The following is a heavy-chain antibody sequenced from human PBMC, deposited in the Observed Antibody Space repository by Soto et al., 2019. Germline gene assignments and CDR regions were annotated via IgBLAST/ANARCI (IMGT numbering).Heavy chain of an antibody. Sequence: GASVKVSCKASGYNFTSYDITWVRQAPGQGLEWMGWISTYHGHIKYAQKFQGRVTVTTDTSTSTAYMDLRSLRSDDTAVYYCARGKGRISLFGDVFNPVMDVWGQGITVTVSS. CDR3: ARGKGRISLFGDVFNPVMDV. CDR1: GYNFTSYD. CDR2: ISTYHGHI. D-gene: IGHD3-3*01. J-gene: IGHJ6*02. V-gene: IGHV1-18*01.